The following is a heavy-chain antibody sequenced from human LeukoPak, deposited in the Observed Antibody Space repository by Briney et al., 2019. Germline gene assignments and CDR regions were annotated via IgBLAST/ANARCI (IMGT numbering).Heavy chain of an antibody. J-gene: IGHJ4*02. CDR2: IFSGGRT. Sequence: GGSLRLSCAASGFTVSSNNMNWVRQAPGKGLEWVSVIFSGGRTYYADTVKGRFTITRDNSRNTLYLQMNSLKAEDTAVYYCARGTAAAGFDYWGQGTLVTVSS. D-gene: IGHD6-13*01. V-gene: IGHV3-53*01. CDR3: ARGTAAAGFDY. CDR1: GFTVSSNN.